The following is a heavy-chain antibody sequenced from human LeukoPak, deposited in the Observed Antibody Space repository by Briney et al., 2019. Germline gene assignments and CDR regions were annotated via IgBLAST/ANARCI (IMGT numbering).Heavy chain of an antibody. CDR2: IKQDGSEK. Sequence: GGSLRLSCAASGFTFSSYWMSWVREAPGKGLEWVANIKQDGSEKYYVDSVKGRFTISRDNAKNSLYLQMNSLRAEDTAMYYCARGSAGPSSGLDYWGQGTLVTVSS. D-gene: IGHD6-19*01. V-gene: IGHV3-7*03. CDR1: GFTFSSYW. CDR3: ARGSAGPSSGLDY. J-gene: IGHJ4*02.